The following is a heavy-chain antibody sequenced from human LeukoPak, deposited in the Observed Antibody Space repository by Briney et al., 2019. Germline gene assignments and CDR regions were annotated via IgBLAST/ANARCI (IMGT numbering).Heavy chain of an antibody. V-gene: IGHV4-4*07. CDR2: IYTSGST. CDR3: ARGIAVAGTRLPKYYFDY. J-gene: IGHJ4*02. Sequence: SETLSLTCTVSGGSISSYYWSWIRQPAGKGLEWIGRIYTSGSTYYNPSLKSRVTMSVDTSKNQFSLKLSSVTAADTAVYYCARGIAVAGTRLPKYYFDYWGQGTLVTVSS. D-gene: IGHD6-19*01. CDR1: GGSISSYY.